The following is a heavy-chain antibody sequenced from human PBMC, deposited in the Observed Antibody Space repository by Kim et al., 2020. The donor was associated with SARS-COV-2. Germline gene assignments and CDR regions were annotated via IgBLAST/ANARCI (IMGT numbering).Heavy chain of an antibody. V-gene: IGHV1-46*01. CDR2: INPSGGST. J-gene: IGHJ4*02. CDR1: GYTFTSYY. Sequence: ASVKVSCKASGYTFTSYYMHWVRQAPGQGLEWMGIINPSGGSTSYAQKFQGRVTMTRDTSTSTVYMELSSLRSEDTAVYYCARDPASLVVTATPFDYWGQGTLVTVSS. D-gene: IGHD2-21*02. CDR3: ARDPASLVVTATPFDY.